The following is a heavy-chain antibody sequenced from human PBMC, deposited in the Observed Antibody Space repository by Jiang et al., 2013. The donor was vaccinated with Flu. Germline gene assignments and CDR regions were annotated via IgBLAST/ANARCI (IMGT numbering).Heavy chain of an antibody. Sequence: GAEVKKPGASVKVSCKASGYTFTGYYMHWVRQAPGQGLEWMGWINPNSGGTNYAQKFQGRVTMTRDTSISTAYMELSRLRSDDTAVYYCARDISVVTIFGPSAVRGVDYWGQGTLVTVSS. D-gene: IGHD3-3*01. CDR1: GYTFTGYY. CDR3: ARDISVVTIFGPSAVRGVDY. CDR2: INPNSGGT. V-gene: IGHV1-2*02. J-gene: IGHJ4*02.